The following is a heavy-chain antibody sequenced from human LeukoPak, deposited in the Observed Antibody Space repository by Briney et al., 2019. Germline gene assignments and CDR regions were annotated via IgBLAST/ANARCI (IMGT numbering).Heavy chain of an antibody. D-gene: IGHD1-26*01. CDR3: ARDWRGNYFPDF. V-gene: IGHV1-2*02. J-gene: IGHJ4*02. Sequence: GASVKVSCKASGYTLTDYYMHWVRQAPGQGLEWMGWINPNSGDTNYAQKFQGRVTMTRDTSISTAYMDLSRLTSDDTAIYYCARDWRGNYFPDFWGQGTLVTVSS. CDR2: INPNSGDT. CDR1: GYTLTDYY.